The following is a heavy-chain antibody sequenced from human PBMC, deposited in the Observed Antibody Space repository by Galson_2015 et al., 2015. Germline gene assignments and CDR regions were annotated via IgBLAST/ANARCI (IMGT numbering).Heavy chain of an antibody. CDR1: GFTFSSYA. V-gene: IGHV3-23*01. D-gene: IGHD6-13*01. CDR2: ISGSGGST. Sequence: SLRLSCAASGFTFSSYAMSWVRQAPGKGLEWVSAISGSGGSTYYADSVKGRFTISRDNSKNTLYLQMNSLRAEDTAVYYCAIAGQAAGTPTPADYWGQGTLVTVSS. J-gene: IGHJ4*02. CDR3: AIAGQAAGTPTPADY.